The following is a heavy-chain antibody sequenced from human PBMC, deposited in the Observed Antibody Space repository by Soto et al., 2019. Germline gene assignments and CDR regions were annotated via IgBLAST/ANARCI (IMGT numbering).Heavy chain of an antibody. CDR2: ISAYNANT. CDR1: GYTFTNYG. V-gene: IGHV1-18*01. D-gene: IGHD6-19*01. J-gene: IGHJ6*02. Sequence: QVQLVQSGAEVKKPGASVKVSCKASGYTFTNYGIIWVRQAPGQGLEWMGWISAYNANTYYAQTFQGRVTMTIETSTSTTYRELRSLKSNDTAVYYCARDQSSGWYGKDSGMDVWGQGTTVTVSS. CDR3: ARDQSSGWYGKDSGMDV.